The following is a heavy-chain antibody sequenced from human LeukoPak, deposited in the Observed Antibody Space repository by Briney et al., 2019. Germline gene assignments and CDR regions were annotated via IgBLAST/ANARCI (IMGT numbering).Heavy chain of an antibody. CDR3: AKSPYYYDSSARAYFDY. CDR2: ISGSGGST. J-gene: IGHJ4*02. CDR1: GFTFSSYA. V-gene: IGHV3-23*01. D-gene: IGHD3-22*01. Sequence: GGSLRLSCAASGFTFSSYAMSWVRQAPGKGLEWVSAISGSGGSTYYADSVKGRFTISRDNSKNTLYLQMNSLRAEDTAVYYCAKSPYYYDSSARAYFDYWGQGTLATVSS.